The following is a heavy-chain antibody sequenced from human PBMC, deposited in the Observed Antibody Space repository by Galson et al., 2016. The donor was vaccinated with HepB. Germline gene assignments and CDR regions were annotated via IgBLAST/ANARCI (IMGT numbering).Heavy chain of an antibody. J-gene: IGHJ6*02. V-gene: IGHV6-1*01. CDR2: TYYRSRWYS. Sequence: CAISGDSVSSNSATWNWIRLSPSRGLEWLGRTYYRSRWYSDYALSVKSRIIINADTSKSQFSLRLNSVTPEDTAVYYCARRTGNGFDVWGQGTTVTVSS. CDR1: GDSVSSNSAT. CDR3: ARRTGNGFDV. D-gene: IGHD1-1*01.